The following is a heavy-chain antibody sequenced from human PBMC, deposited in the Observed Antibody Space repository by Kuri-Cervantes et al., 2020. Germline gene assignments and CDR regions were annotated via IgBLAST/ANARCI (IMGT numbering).Heavy chain of an antibody. J-gene: IGHJ4*02. CDR2: ISDSGGST. CDR1: GFTFSSYA. Sequence: GGSLRLSCAASGFTFSSYAMSWVRQAPGKGLEWVSGISDSGGSTYYADSVKGRFTISRDNSKNTLYLQMNSLRAEDTAVYYCAKGPGYGDYGEYYFDYWGQGTLVTVSS. CDR3: AKGPGYGDYGEYYFDY. V-gene: IGHV3-23*01. D-gene: IGHD4-17*01.